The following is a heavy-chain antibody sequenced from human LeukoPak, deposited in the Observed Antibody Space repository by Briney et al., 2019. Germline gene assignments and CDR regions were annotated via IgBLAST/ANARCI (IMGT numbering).Heavy chain of an antibody. J-gene: IGHJ4*02. CDR3: AKDRTYGSGSYQPFDY. V-gene: IGHV3-23*01. D-gene: IGHD3-10*01. CDR1: GFTFSSYA. CDR2: ISGSGGST. Sequence: PGGSLRLSCAASGFTFSSYAMSWVRQAPGKGLEWVSAISGSGGSTYYADSVKGRFTISRDNSKNTLYLQMNSLRAEDTAVYYCAKDRTYGSGSYQPFDYWGQGTLVTVSS.